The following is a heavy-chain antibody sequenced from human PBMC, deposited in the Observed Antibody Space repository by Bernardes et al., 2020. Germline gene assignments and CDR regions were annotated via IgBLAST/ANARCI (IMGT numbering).Heavy chain of an antibody. Sequence: GGSLRLSCAAPGFTVRSNYMSWVRQAPGKGLEWVSVIYSGGSTYYADSVTGRFTISRDNSKNTLYLQMNSLRAEDTAVYYCAREWGGYGSFDYWCQGTLVTVSS. CDR1: GFTVRSNY. V-gene: IGHV3-53*01. CDR2: IYSGGST. CDR3: AREWGGYGSFDY. J-gene: IGHJ4*02. D-gene: IGHD4-17*01.